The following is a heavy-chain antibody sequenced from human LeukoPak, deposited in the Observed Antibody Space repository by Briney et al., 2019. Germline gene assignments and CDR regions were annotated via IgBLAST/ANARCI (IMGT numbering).Heavy chain of an antibody. V-gene: IGHV1-18*01. CDR3: ARSRRYLGSAGGYSYGFRY. CDR1: GYTFTSYG. Sequence: ASVKVSCKASGYTFTSYGISWVRQAPGQGLEWMGWISAYNGNTNYAQKLQGRVTMTTDTSTSTAYMELRSLRSDDTAVYYCARSRRYLGSAGGYSYGFRYWGQGTLVTVSS. CDR2: ISAYNGNT. J-gene: IGHJ4*02. D-gene: IGHD5-18*01.